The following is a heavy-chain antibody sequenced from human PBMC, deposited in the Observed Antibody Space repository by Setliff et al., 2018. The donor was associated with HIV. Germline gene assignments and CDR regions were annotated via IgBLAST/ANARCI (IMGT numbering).Heavy chain of an antibody. D-gene: IGHD2-2*01. J-gene: IGHJ4*02. CDR1: GGPLSGHY. CDR3: VTSSSWSSRLNF. CDR2: TSHSGKT. Sequence: SETLSLTCAVYGGPLSGHYWSWIRQPPGQGLEWIGETSHSGKTNYNPSLKSRVTISVDTSKNQFSLKLTSVIAADTAVYYCVTSSSWSSRLNFWGPGMLVTVSS. V-gene: IGHV4-34*01.